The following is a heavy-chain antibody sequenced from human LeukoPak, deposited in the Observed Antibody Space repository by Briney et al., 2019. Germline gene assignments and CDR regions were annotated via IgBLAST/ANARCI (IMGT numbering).Heavy chain of an antibody. V-gene: IGHV3-33*01. D-gene: IGHD6-6*01. J-gene: IGHJ6*02. CDR1: GFTFSNYD. CDR3: ARGSSRAASKRFGMDT. CDR2: IYYDGSNK. Sequence: GRSLRHSCAASGFTFSNYDMHWVRQAPGKGLEWVAVIYYDGSNKYYADSVKGRFTISRDNSKNTLYLQMNSLRAEDTAVYYCARGSSRAASKRFGMDTWGQGTTVTVSS.